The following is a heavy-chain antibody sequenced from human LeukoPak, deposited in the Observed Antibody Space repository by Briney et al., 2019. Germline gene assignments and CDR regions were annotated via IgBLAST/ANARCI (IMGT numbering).Heavy chain of an antibody. CDR1: GGSISTNSYY. CDR3: ARDWPVDTMIGRLDY. J-gene: IGHJ4*01. Sequence: PSETLPLTCTVSGGSISTNSYYWGCIRQPPGKGLECIGSIYYSGSTYYNPPLKSRVTISVDTSNNQFSLKLNSVTAADTAVYYCARDWPVDTMIGRLDYWGHGTLVTVSS. V-gene: IGHV4-39*07. D-gene: IGHD3-22*01. CDR2: IYYSGST.